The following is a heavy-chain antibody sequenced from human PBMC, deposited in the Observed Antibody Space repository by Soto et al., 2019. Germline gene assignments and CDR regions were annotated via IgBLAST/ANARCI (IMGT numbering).Heavy chain of an antibody. V-gene: IGHV3-15*07. D-gene: IGHD5-18*01. Sequence: GESLKISCAASGFTFSNAWMNWVRQAPGKGLEWVGRIKSKTDGGTTDYAAPVKGRFTISRDDSKNTLYLQMNSLKTEDTAVYYCTTNTAMVFMDSELIYYYGMDVWGQGTTVTVSS. CDR2: IKSKTDGGTT. CDR1: GFTFSNAW. CDR3: TTNTAMVFMDSELIYYYGMDV. J-gene: IGHJ6*02.